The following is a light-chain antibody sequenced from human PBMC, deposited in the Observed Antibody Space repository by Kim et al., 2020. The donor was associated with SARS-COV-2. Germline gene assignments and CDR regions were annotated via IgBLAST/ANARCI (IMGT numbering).Light chain of an antibody. CDR1: QSMSSW. CDR3: QQYNSYSWT. Sequence: ASVGDRVTITCRASQSMSSWLAWYQQKPGKAPKLLIYKASSLESGVPSRFSGSGSGTEFTLTISSLQPDDFATYYCQQYNSYSWTFGQGTKVDIK. CDR2: KAS. V-gene: IGKV1-5*03. J-gene: IGKJ1*01.